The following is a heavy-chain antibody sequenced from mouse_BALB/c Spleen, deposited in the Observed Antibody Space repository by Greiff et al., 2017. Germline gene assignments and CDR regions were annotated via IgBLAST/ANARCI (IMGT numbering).Heavy chain of an antibody. J-gene: IGHJ3*01. V-gene: IGHV5-6-3*01. CDR1: GFTFSSYG. CDR3: AREGGYEAWFAY. D-gene: IGHD2-2*01. Sequence: EVQLVESGGGLVQPGGSLKLSCAASGFTFSSYGMSWVRQTPDKRLELVATINSNGGSTYYPDSVKGRFTISRDNAKNTLYLQMSSLKSEDTAMYYCAREGGYEAWFAYWGQGTLVTVSA. CDR2: INSNGGST.